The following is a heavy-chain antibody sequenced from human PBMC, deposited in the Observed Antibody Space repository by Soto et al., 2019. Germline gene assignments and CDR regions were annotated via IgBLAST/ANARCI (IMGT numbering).Heavy chain of an antibody. J-gene: IGHJ4*02. CDR1: GGSFSGYY. CDR2: INHSGST. D-gene: IGHD4-4*01. Sequence: SETLSLTCAVYGGSFSGYYWSWIRQPPGKGLEWIGEINHSGSTNCNPSLTSRVTISVDTSKNQFSLKLNSVTAADTAVYYCAREGTTARFDYWSQGTLVTVSS. CDR3: AREGTTARFDY. V-gene: IGHV4-34*01.